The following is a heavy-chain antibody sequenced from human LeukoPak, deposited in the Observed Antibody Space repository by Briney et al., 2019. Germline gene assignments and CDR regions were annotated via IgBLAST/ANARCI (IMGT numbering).Heavy chain of an antibody. CDR3: ARMTPQYMYGSSDYHYNYFDH. Sequence: PGGSLRLSCAASGFTFSTYWMSWVRQAPGKGLEWVANIKHDGSEQFYVDSVKGRFTISRDNAKNSLYLQMNSLRAEDTAVYYCARMTPQYMYGSSDYHYNYFDHWGQGTLVTVSS. CDR1: GFTFSTYW. D-gene: IGHD3-22*01. CDR2: IKHDGSEQ. V-gene: IGHV3-7*01. J-gene: IGHJ4*02.